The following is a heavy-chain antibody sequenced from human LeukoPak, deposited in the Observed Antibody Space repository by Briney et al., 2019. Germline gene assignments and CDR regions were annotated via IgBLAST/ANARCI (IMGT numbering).Heavy chain of an antibody. D-gene: IGHD5-18*01. Sequence: ASVKVSCKASGYTFTGYYMHWVRQAPGQGLECMGWINPNSGGTNYAQKFQGRVTMTRDTSISTAYRELSRLRSDDTGGYYWSRGYSYKNHSPENYFDYWGQGTLVTVSS. CDR3: SRGYSYKNHSPENYFDY. CDR2: INPNSGGT. CDR1: GYTFTGYY. J-gene: IGHJ4*02. V-gene: IGHV1-2*02.